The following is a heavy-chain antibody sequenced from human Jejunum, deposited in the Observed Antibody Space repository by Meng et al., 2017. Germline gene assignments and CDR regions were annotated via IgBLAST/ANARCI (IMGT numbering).Heavy chain of an antibody. Sequence: VHLVESGGGLVQPGGSLTLSCAASGFTFTTYGMNWLRQAPGKGLEWVAMIWYDERSESYAASVKGRFTISRDNSKNTHYLQMNSLRVEDTAVYYCARGPGSGTYFSWFDPWGQGTLVTVSS. V-gene: IGHV3-33*01. J-gene: IGHJ5*02. D-gene: IGHD3-10*01. CDR3: ARGPGSGTYFSWFDP. CDR1: GFTFTTYG. CDR2: IWYDERSE.